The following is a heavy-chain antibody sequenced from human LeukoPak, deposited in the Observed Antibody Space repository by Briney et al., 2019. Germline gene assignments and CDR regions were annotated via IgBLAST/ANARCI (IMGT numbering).Heavy chain of an antibody. CDR2: INHSGSS. J-gene: IGHJ6*04. CDR1: GGSFSGYY. V-gene: IGHV4-34*01. CDR3: ARVSYTVLDV. D-gene: IGHD4-11*01. Sequence: SETLSLTCAVYGGSFSGYYWSWIRQPPGKGLEWIGEINHSGSSKYIPSLKSRVTISVDTSKNQFSLKLSSVTAADTAVYYCARVSYTVLDVWGKGTTVTVSS.